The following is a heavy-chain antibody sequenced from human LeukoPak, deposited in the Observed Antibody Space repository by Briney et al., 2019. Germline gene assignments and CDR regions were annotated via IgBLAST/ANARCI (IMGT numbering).Heavy chain of an antibody. J-gene: IGHJ3*02. CDR2: IYPGDSDT. V-gene: IGHV5-51*01. CDR3: ASHGYSYGHDAFDI. D-gene: IGHD5-18*01. CDR1: GYSFTTYW. Sequence: GESLKISCKGSGYSFTTYWIAWVRQMPGKGLEWMGIIYPGDSDTRYSPSFQGHVTISADKSISTAYLQWSSLKASDTAMYYCASHGYSYGHDAFDIWGQGTMVTVSS.